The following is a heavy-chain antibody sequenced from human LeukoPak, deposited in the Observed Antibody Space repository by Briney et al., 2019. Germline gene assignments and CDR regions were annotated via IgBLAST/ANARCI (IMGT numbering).Heavy chain of an antibody. CDR1: GVSISSYY. D-gene: IGHD3-22*01. J-gene: IGHJ2*01. V-gene: IGHV4-59*08. CDR3: ARLNTYYYDSSGYYFEWYFDL. Sequence: SETLSLTCTVSGVSISSYYWSWIRQPPGKGLEWVGYIYYSGSTNYNPSLKSRVTISVDTSKNQFSLKLSSVTAADTAVYYCARLNTYYYDSSGYYFEWYFDLWGRGTLVTVSS. CDR2: IYYSGST.